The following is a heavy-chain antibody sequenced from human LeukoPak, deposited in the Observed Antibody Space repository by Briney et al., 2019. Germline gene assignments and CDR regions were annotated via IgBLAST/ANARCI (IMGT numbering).Heavy chain of an antibody. V-gene: IGHV3-66*02. D-gene: IGHD6-6*01. CDR2: IYTGGST. CDR1: GFIFSSYW. CDR3: ARGSGSSPRSYFDY. Sequence: PGGSLRLSCAASGFIFSSYWMNWVRQAPGKGLEWVSVIYTGGSTYSADSLKGRFTISRDNSKNTLYLQMNSLRPEDTAVYYCARGSGSSPRSYFDYWGQGILVTVSS. J-gene: IGHJ4*02.